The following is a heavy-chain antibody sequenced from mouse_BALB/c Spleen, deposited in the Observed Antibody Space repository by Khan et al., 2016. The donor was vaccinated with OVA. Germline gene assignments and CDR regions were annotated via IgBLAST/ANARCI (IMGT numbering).Heavy chain of an antibody. CDR2: ISSDSSTI. CDR3: TRSFYYGYYFDY. CDR1: GFTFSSFG. V-gene: IGHV5-17*02. Sequence: VELVESGGGLVQPGGSRKLSCAASGFTFSSFGMHWVRQAPEKGLEWVAYISSDSSTIYYADTVKGRFTISRDNPKNTLFLQMTSLRSDDTARYYCTRSFYYGYYFDYWGKGTTLTVSA. D-gene: IGHD1-1*01. J-gene: IGHJ2*01.